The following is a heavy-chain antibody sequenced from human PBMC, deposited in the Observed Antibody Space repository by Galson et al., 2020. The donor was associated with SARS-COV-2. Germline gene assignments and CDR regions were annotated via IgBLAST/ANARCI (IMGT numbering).Heavy chain of an antibody. CDR3: ARSELEPYYYYGMDV. V-gene: IGHV4-39*07. CDR1: GGSISSSSYY. CDR2: IYYSGST. Sequence: SETLSLTCTVSGGSISSSSYYWGWIRHPPGKGLEWIGSIYYSGSTYYNPSLKSRVTISVDTSKNQFSLKLSSVTAADTAVYYCARSELEPYYYYGMDVWGQGTTVTVSS. J-gene: IGHJ6*02. D-gene: IGHD1-1*01.